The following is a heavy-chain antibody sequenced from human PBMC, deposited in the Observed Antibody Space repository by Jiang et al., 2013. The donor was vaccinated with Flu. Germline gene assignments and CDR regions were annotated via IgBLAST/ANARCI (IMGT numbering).Heavy chain of an antibody. D-gene: IGHD6-19*01. CDR3: VRDWEVSGGSGFTWSVFDV. Sequence: DGSNKFYADPVKGRFTISRDNSKNIAYLQMTSLRPEDTAVYFCVRDWEVSGGSGFTWSVFDVWGPGALVTVS. V-gene: IGHV3-30*01. J-gene: IGHJ3*01. CDR2: DGSNK.